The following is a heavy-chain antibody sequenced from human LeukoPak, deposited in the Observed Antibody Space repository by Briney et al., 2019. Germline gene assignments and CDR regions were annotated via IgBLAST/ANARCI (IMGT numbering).Heavy chain of an antibody. CDR1: GYSFTSYW. Sequence: GESLKISCKGSGYSFTSYWIGWVRQMPGKGLEWVGIIYPGDSDTRYSTSFQGQVTISADKSISTAYLQWSSLKASDTAMYYCARHAISSGRYLDYWGQGTLVTVSS. CDR3: ARHAISSGRYLDY. CDR2: IYPGDSDT. D-gene: IGHD6-19*01. V-gene: IGHV5-51*01. J-gene: IGHJ4*02.